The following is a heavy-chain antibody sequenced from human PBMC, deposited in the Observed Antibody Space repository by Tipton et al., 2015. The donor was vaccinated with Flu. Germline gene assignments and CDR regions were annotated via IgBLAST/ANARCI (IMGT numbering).Heavy chain of an antibody. CDR3: ARRDYSNYVSQPKNWFDP. D-gene: IGHD4-11*01. V-gene: IGHV4-38-2*01. J-gene: IGHJ5*02. CDR2: ISRGGAT. Sequence: GLVKPSETLSLTCDVSGYSVSSGYYWGWIRQPPGKGLEWIGQISRGGATYYNSSLQSRATISVDSSRNRFSLKVRSVTAADTATYYCARRDYSNYVSQPKNWFDPWGQGTLVTVSS. CDR1: GYSVSSGYY.